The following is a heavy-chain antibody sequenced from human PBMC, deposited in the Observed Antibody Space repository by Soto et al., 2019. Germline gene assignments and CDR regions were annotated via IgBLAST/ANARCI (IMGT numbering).Heavy chain of an antibody. J-gene: IGHJ5*02. CDR3: GGISVGS. CDR2: ISDSGTT. Sequence: EVQLLESGGGLVQPGGSLRLSCAASGFTFSSYGLNWVRQAPGKGLEWVSVISDSGTTYYADSVKGRFTISRDHSKNTLYLQMSSLRAEDTAVYYCGGISVGSWGQGTLVTVSS. CDR1: GFTFSSYG. D-gene: IGHD6-19*01. V-gene: IGHV3-23*01.